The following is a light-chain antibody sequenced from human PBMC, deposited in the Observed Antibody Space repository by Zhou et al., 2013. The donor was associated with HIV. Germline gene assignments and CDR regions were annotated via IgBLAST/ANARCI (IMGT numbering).Light chain of an antibody. J-gene: IGKJ3*01. V-gene: IGKV2-28*01. Sequence: IVMTQSPLSLAVTPGEPASISCRSSQSLLHSNGYNYLDWYLQRPGQSPQLLIYLGSNRASGVPDRFSGSGSGTDFTLKISRVEAEDVGVYYCMQALHNPRTFGPGTKVDIK. CDR2: LGS. CDR1: QSLLHSNGYNY. CDR3: MQALHNPRT.